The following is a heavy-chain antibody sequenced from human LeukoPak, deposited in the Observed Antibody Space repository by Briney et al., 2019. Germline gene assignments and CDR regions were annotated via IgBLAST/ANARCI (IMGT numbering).Heavy chain of an antibody. CDR1: GGTFSSYA. Sequence: SVKVPCKASGGTFSSYAISWVRQAPGQGLEWMGGIIPIFGTANYAQKFQGRVTITADESTSTAYMELSSLRSEDTAVYYCARHKSTDFWSGYYIPYYYGMDVWGQGTTVTVSS. D-gene: IGHD3-3*01. CDR3: ARHKSTDFWSGYYIPYYYGMDV. CDR2: IIPIFGTA. J-gene: IGHJ6*02. V-gene: IGHV1-69*13.